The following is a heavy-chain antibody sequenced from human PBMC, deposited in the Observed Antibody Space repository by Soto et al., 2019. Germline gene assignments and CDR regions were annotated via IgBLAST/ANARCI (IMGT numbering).Heavy chain of an antibody. CDR2: INPNSGGT. CDR1: GYTFTGYY. Sequence: QVQLVQSGAEVKKHGASVKVSCKASGYTFTGYYMHWVRQAPGPGLERMGWINPNSGGTNYAQKVQGWVTMTRDTYISTAYMELSMLRSDDTAVYYCARDSVSGSAFDYWGQGTLVTVSS. CDR3: ARDSVSGSAFDY. D-gene: IGHD3-10*01. J-gene: IGHJ4*02. V-gene: IGHV1-2*04.